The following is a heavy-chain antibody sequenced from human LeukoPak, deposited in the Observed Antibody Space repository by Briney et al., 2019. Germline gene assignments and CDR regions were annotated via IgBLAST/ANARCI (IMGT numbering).Heavy chain of an antibody. CDR3: AKTTGGNAYDYIYY. CDR2: TSASGSSP. J-gene: IGHJ4*02. CDR1: GFTFSNYG. D-gene: IGHD5-12*01. Sequence: GGSLRLSCAASGFTFSNYGMNWVRQAPGKGLEWVSATSASGSSPNYSDSVKGRFTISRDNSKNTLYLQMNSLRAEDTAVYYCAKTTGGNAYDYIYYWGQGTLVTVSS. V-gene: IGHV3-23*01.